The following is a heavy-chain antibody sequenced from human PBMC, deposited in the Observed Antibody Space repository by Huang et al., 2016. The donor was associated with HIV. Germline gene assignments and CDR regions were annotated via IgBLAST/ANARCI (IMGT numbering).Heavy chain of an antibody. D-gene: IGHD1-7*01. V-gene: IGHV3-23*01. CDR1: GFAFSKNP. CDR3: VRGGAELTD. J-gene: IGHJ4*02. Sequence: EVQLLESGGGPVQPGGSLRLSCAASGFAFSKNPMTWVRQPPGTGLELVSAISRGAGTAYIDSVRGRFTISRDNSKNTLTLQMNSLRVEDTAIYYCVRGGAELTDWGQGTLVTVSS. CDR2: ISRGAGT.